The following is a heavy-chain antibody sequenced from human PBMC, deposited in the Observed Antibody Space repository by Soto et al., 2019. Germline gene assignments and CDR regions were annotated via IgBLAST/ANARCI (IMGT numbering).Heavy chain of an antibody. CDR2: IVPIFGTA. Sequence: QVQLVQSGAEVKKPGSSVKVSCRTSGGTFSNYAISWVRQAPGQGLEWMGGIVPIFGTATYAQKFQGRVTITADESTSTADMELSSLRSDDTAVYYCASPTGELDYWGKGTLVTLSS. D-gene: IGHD2-8*02. V-gene: IGHV1-69*01. CDR3: ASPTGELDY. J-gene: IGHJ4*02. CDR1: GGTFSNYA.